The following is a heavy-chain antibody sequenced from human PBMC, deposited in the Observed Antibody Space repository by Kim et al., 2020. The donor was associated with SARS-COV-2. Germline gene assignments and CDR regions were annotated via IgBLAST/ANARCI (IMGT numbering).Heavy chain of an antibody. CDR3: AKPYSGSYLSYFDY. D-gene: IGHD1-26*01. Sequence: GGSLRLSCAASGFTFSSYGMHWVRQAPGKGLEWVAIISYDGSNKYYADSVKGRFTISRDNSKNTLYLQMNSLRAEDTAVYYCAKPYSGSYLSYFDYWGQGTLVPVFS. CDR1: GFTFSSYG. V-gene: IGHV3-30*18. J-gene: IGHJ4*02. CDR2: ISYDGSNK.